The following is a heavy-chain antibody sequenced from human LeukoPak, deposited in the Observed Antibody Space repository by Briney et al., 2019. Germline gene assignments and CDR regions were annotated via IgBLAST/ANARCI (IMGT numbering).Heavy chain of an antibody. V-gene: IGHV3-33*06. J-gene: IGHJ4*02. CDR1: GFTFSSYG. CDR2: IWYDGSNK. Sequence: GGSLRLSCAASGFTFSSYGMHWVRQAPGKGLEWVAVIWYDGSNKYYADSVKGRFTISRDNSKNTLYLQMNILRAEDTAVYYCAKPDRIMITFGGVNFDYWGQGTLVTVSS. D-gene: IGHD3-16*01. CDR3: AKPDRIMITFGGVNFDY.